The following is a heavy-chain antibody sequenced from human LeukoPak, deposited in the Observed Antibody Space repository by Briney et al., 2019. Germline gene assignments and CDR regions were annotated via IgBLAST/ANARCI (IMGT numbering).Heavy chain of an antibody. CDR1: GFTVSRDY. Sequence: PGGSLRLSCAASGFTVSRDYMSWVRQAPGKGLEWVLVVYSDGSTYYADSVKGRFSISRDNSKNMLYLQMNSLRDEDTAVYYCARDGGSSGYYPVDAFDIWGQGTMVTVSS. CDR2: VYSDGST. D-gene: IGHD3-22*01. V-gene: IGHV3-66*01. CDR3: ARDGGSSGYYPVDAFDI. J-gene: IGHJ3*02.